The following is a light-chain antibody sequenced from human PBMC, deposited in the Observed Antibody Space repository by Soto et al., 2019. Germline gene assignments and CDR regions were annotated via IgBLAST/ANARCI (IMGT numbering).Light chain of an antibody. J-gene: IGKJ4*01. CDR1: QSISSW. V-gene: IGKV1-5*03. CDR2: KAS. CDR3: QQYDNYPLT. Sequence: DIQMTQSPSTLSASVGDRVTITCRASQSISSWLAWYQQKPGRAPKLLIYKASSLESGVPSRFSGSASGTEFTLTISSLQPDDFATYYCQQYDNYPLTFGGGTKVDIK.